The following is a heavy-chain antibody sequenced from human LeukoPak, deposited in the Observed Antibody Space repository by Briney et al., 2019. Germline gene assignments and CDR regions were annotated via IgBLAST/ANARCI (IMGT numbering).Heavy chain of an antibody. V-gene: IGHV4-59*01. CDR2: IYCTGST. Sequence: SETLSLTCTVSGGSISSYYWSWIRQPPGKGLEWIGNIYCTGSTNYNPSLKSRVTISVDTSKNQFSLKLNSVTAADTAVYYCARAFSSGWYPYSIGGLWFDYWGQGTLVTVSS. CDR3: ARAFSSGWYPYSIGGLWFDY. CDR1: GGSISSYY. J-gene: IGHJ4*02. D-gene: IGHD6-19*01.